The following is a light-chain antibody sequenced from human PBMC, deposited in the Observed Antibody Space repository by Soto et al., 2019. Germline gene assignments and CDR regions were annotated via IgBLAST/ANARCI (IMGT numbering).Light chain of an antibody. Sequence: ETVLTQSPGTLSLSPGERATLFCRASQSVSSSYLAWYQQKPGQAPRLLIYGASSRATGIPDRFSGSGSGTDFTLTIRRLEPEDCAVYYCQQHGSSPPSWTFGQGTKVEIK. V-gene: IGKV3-20*01. CDR3: QQHGSSPPSWT. CDR1: QSVSSSY. J-gene: IGKJ1*01. CDR2: GAS.